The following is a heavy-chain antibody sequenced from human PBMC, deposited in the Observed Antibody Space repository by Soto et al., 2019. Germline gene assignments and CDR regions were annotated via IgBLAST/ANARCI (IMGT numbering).Heavy chain of an antibody. Sequence: QVQIVQSGAEVKKPGSSARVSCKVSGVTFSRHSISWVRQAPGQGLEWMGGIIPIFDATQYAQKFQGILTITADESTTTFHMDLSGLRPEDTAIYYCARDLTSVRGSWGQGTLVTV. J-gene: IGHJ4*02. CDR3: ARDLTSVRGS. CDR1: GVTFSRHS. V-gene: IGHV1-69*01. D-gene: IGHD3-10*01. CDR2: IIPIFDAT.